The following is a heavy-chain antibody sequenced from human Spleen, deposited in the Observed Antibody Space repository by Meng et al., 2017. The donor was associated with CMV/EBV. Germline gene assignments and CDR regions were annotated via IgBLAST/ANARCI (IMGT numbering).Heavy chain of an antibody. CDR1: GYTFTNAW. CDR2: VKSKTDGGTT. D-gene: IGHD1-7*01. V-gene: IGHV3-15*01. Sequence: SCVVSGYTFTNAWMSWVRQAPGKGPEWVGRVKSKTDGGTTDYAAPVKGRFTISRDDSQNTLYVQMNSLKSEDTAVYYCTTDFVLSGTRGYWGQGTLVTVS. J-gene: IGHJ4*02. CDR3: TTDFVLSGTRGY.